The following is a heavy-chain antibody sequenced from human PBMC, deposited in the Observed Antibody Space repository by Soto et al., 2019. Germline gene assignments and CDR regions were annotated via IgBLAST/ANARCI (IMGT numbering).Heavy chain of an antibody. V-gene: IGHV3-11*01. CDR3: ARDSWYYGSGSIYGMDV. CDR1: GFTFSDYY. CDR2: ISSSGSTI. Sequence: GGSLRLSCAASGFTFSDYYVSWIRQAPGKGLEWVSYISSSGSTIYYADSVKGRFTISRDNAKNSLYLQMNSLRAEDTAVYYCARDSWYYGSGSIYGMDVWGQGTTVTVSS. D-gene: IGHD3-10*01. J-gene: IGHJ6*02.